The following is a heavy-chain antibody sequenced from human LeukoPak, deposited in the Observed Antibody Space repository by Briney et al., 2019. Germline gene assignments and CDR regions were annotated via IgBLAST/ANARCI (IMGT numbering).Heavy chain of an antibody. D-gene: IGHD3-10*01. CDR3: GKDMARIYYYGSGEIDH. V-gene: IGHV3-30*18. CDR2: ISYDGSNK. J-gene: IGHJ4*02. Sequence: GGSLRLSCAASGFPFSRHGMHWVRQVPGKGLEWLAVISYDGSNKAYADSVKGRFTISRDNSNNTLHLQMNSLRAEDTAVYYCGKDMARIYYYGSGEIDHWGQGTLVTVSS. CDR1: GFPFSRHG.